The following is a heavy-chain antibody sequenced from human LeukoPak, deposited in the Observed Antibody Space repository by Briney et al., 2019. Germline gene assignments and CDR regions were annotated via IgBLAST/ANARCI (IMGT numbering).Heavy chain of an antibody. V-gene: IGHV3-48*02. Sequence: GGSLRLSCAASGFTFSSYSMNWVRQAPGKGLEWVSYISSSSSTIYYADSVKGRFTISRDNAKNSLYLQMNSLRDEDTAVYYCVRDPYSSGWTVPFDYWGQGTPVTVSS. CDR1: GFTFSSYS. J-gene: IGHJ4*02. D-gene: IGHD3-22*01. CDR2: ISSSSSTI. CDR3: VRDPYSSGWTVPFDY.